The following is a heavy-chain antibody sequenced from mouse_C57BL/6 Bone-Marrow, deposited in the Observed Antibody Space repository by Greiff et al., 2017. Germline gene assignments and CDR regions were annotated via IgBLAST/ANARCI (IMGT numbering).Heavy chain of an antibody. CDR1: GYTFTTYP. Sequence: QVQLQQSGAELVKPGASVKMSCKASGYTFTTYPIEWMKQNHGKSLEWIGNFHPYNDDTKYNEKFKGKATLTVEKSSSTVYLELSLLTSDASAVYACARSYSGSSRYWYFDVWGTGTTVTVSS. D-gene: IGHD1-1*01. V-gene: IGHV1-47*01. CDR3: ARSYSGSSRYWYFDV. CDR2: FHPYNDDT. J-gene: IGHJ1*03.